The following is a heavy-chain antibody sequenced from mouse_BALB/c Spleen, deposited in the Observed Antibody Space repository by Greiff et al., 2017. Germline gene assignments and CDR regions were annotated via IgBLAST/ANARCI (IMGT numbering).Heavy chain of an antibody. CDR1: GFNIKDTY. J-gene: IGHJ3*01. Sequence: EVKLVESGAELVKPGASVKLSCTASGFNIKDTYMHWVKQRPEQGLEWIGRIDPANGNTKYDPKFQGKATITADTSSNTAYLQLSSLTSEDTAVYYCARRLSAYWGQGTLVTVSA. CDR3: ARRLSAY. CDR2: IDPANGNT. V-gene: IGHV14-3*02.